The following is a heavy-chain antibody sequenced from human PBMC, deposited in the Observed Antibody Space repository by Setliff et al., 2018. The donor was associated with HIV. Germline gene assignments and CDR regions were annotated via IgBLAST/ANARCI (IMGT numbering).Heavy chain of an antibody. Sequence: SETLSLTCAVSGASISSGGYYWNWVRQQPGKGLEWIGHIFYSGTTYYNPSLKGRVTISLDTSQQQISLILTSVSVADTAIYYCARDRGTRSGGPNDAFDIWGQGTVVTVSS. V-gene: IGHV4-31*11. CDR3: ARDRGTRSGGPNDAFDI. CDR2: IFYSGTT. CDR1: GASISSGGYY. D-gene: IGHD3-10*01. J-gene: IGHJ3*02.